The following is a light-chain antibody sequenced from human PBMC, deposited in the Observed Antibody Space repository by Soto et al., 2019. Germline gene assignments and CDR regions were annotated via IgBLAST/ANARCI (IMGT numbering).Light chain of an antibody. V-gene: IGLV2-18*02. CDR3: SSYTSSSTWV. CDR2: EVS. J-gene: IGLJ3*02. Sequence: QSALTQPPSVSGSPGQSVTISCTGTSSDVGNYNRVSWYQQPPGTAPKLMIYEVSNRPSWVPDRCSGSKSGNTASLTISGLQAEDDADYYCSSYTSSSTWVFGGGTKLAF. CDR1: SSDVGNYNR.